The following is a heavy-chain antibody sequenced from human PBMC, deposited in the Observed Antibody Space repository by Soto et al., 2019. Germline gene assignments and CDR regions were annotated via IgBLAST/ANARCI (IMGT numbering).Heavy chain of an antibody. CDR2: IYYSGST. J-gene: IGHJ6*02. CDR3: ARLGLGFHLDLYYYYGMDV. D-gene: IGHD7-27*01. CDR1: GGSVSSGSYY. Sequence: SETLSLTCTVSGGSVSSGSYYWSWIRQPPGKGLEWIGYIYYSGSTNYNPSLKSRVTISVDTSKNQFSLKLSSVTAADTAVYYCARLGLGFHLDLYYYYGMDVWGQGTTVTVSS. V-gene: IGHV4-61*01.